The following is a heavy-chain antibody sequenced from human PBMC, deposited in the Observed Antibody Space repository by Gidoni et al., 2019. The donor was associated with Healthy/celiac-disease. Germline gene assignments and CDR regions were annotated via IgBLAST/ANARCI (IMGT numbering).Heavy chain of an antibody. D-gene: IGHD2-2*01. J-gene: IGHJ4*02. Sequence: QVQLPHWGSGLLKPPETLSLTCAVYGGSFCAYSSRWLRQPPGKGLEWIGEINHSGSTNYNPSLKSRVTISVDTSKNQFSLKLSSVTAADTAVYYCARGPGLVVPAAMEDPLRYYFDYWGQGTLVTVSS. CDR3: ARGPGLVVPAAMEDPLRYYFDY. CDR2: INHSGST. CDR1: GGSFCAYS. V-gene: IGHV4-34*01.